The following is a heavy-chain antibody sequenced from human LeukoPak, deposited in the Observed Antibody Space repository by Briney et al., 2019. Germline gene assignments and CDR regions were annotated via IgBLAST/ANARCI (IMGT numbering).Heavy chain of an antibody. Sequence: ASVKVSCKASGYTFTSYGISWVRQAPGQGLEWMGWINPNSGGTNYAQKFQGRVTMTRDTSISTAYMELSRLRSDDTAVYYCARPVENYYDSSGYYFDYWGQGTLVTVSS. V-gene: IGHV1-2*02. D-gene: IGHD3-22*01. CDR3: ARPVENYYDSSGYYFDY. CDR2: INPNSGGT. J-gene: IGHJ4*02. CDR1: GYTFTSYG.